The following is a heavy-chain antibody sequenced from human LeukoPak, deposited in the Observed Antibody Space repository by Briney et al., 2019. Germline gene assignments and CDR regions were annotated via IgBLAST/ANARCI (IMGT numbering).Heavy chain of an antibody. CDR2: IYPGDSDT. CDR3: AREDNSGWYFDY. CDR1: GYSFTSHW. D-gene: IGHD6-19*01. Sequence: GEALKISWKASGYSFTSHWIGWVRQMPGKGVEWVGIIYPGDSDTRYSPSFQRQATISADKSISTAYLQWTTLQAPDTAMYYCAREDNSGWYFDYWGQGTLATVSS. V-gene: IGHV5-51*01. J-gene: IGHJ4*02.